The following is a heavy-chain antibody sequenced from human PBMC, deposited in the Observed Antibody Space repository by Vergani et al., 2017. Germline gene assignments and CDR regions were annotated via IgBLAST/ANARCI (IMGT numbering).Heavy chain of an antibody. J-gene: IGHJ4*02. CDR2: ISYDGSNK. CDR1: GFTFSSYG. CDR3: AKDRQWLVRYFDY. D-gene: IGHD6-19*01. Sequence: QVQLVESGGGVVQPGRSLRLSCAASGFTFSSYGMHWVRQAPGKGLGWVAVISYDGSNKYYADSVKGRFTISRDNSKNTLYLQMNSLRAEDTAVYYCAKDRQWLVRYFDYWGQGTLVTVSS. V-gene: IGHV3-30*18.